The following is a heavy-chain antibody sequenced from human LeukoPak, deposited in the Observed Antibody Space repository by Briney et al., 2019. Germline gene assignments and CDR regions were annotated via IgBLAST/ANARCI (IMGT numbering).Heavy chain of an antibody. V-gene: IGHV3-9*01. CDR1: GFTFDDYA. Sequence: GGSLRLSCAASGFTFDDYAMHWVRQAPGKGLEWVSGISWNSGSIGYADSVKGRFTISRDNAKNSLYLQMNSLRAEDTALYYCAKDIRLRIAAAGHFQHWGQGTLVTVSS. J-gene: IGHJ1*01. D-gene: IGHD6-13*01. CDR2: ISWNSGSI. CDR3: AKDIRLRIAAAGHFQH.